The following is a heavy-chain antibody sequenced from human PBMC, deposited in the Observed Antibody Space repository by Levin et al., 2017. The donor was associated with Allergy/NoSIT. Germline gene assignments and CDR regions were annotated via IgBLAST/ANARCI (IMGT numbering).Heavy chain of an antibody. V-gene: IGHV3-49*03. CDR3: TRAVVRIGSWMEYYYGMDV. CDR1: GFTFGDYA. CDR2: IRSKAYGGTT. J-gene: IGHJ6*02. Sequence: GGSLRLSCTASGFTFGDYAMSWFRQAPGKGLEWVGFIRSKAYGGTTEYAASVKGRFTISRDDSKSIAYLQMNSLKTEDTAVYYCTRAVVRIGSWMEYYYGMDVWGQGTTVTVSS. D-gene: IGHD4-23*01.